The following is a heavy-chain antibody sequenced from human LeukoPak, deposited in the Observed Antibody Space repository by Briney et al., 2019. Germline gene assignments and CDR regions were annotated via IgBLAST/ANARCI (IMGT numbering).Heavy chain of an antibody. J-gene: IGHJ6*02. CDR1: GLTFSSYA. CDR3: ATYTHWVAGDV. V-gene: IGHV3-23*01. D-gene: IGHD7-27*01. CDR2: SGSGGDT. Sequence: GGSLRLSCAASGLTFSSYAMNWVRQAPGKGLEWVSISGSGGDTYYADSVKGRFTISRDNSKDTLYLQMNSLRAEDTAVYYCATYTHWVAGDVWGQGTTVSVSS.